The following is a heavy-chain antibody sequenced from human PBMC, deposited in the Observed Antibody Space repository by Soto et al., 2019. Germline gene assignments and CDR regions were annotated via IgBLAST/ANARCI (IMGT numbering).Heavy chain of an antibody. CDR3: ARDAYSSSSFGYYYGMHV. CDR1: GDSVSSNSAA. Sequence: SQTLSLTCVISGDSVSSNSAAWNWIRQSPSRGLEWLGRNYYRSKWYNDYAVSVKSRITINPDTSKNQFSLQLNSVTPEDTAVYYCARDAYSSSSFGYYYGMHVWGQGTTVTVS. V-gene: IGHV6-1*01. J-gene: IGHJ6*02. CDR2: NYYRSKWYN. D-gene: IGHD6-6*01.